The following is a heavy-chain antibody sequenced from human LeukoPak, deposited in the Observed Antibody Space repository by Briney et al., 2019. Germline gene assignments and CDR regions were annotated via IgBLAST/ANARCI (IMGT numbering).Heavy chain of an antibody. CDR2: ITGSGDST. Sequence: GGSLRLSRAASGFTFSNYAMSWVRQAPGKGLEWVSTITGSGDSTYYADSVKGRFTLSRDISKNTLYLQMNSLRAEDTAVYYCAKLYCSGSSCYPIDHWGQGTLVTVSS. V-gene: IGHV3-23*01. D-gene: IGHD2-15*01. J-gene: IGHJ4*02. CDR1: GFTFSNYA. CDR3: AKLYCSGSSCYPIDH.